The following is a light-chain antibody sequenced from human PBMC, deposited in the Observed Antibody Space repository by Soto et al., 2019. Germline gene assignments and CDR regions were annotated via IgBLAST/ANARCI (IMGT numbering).Light chain of an antibody. CDR1: QSISDT. Sequence: EIVMTQSPATLSVSPGGRATLSCRASQSISDTLAWYQQKPGQAPRLLIYGISSRATGIPDRFDGSGSGTDFTLTISRLEPEDFAVYYCHQYDSSPRGATFGPGTKVDI. V-gene: IGKV3-20*01. J-gene: IGKJ3*01. CDR3: HQYDSSPRGAT. CDR2: GIS.